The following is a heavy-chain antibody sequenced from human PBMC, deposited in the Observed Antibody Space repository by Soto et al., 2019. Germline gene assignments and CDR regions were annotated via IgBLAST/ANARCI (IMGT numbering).Heavy chain of an antibody. V-gene: IGHV3-23*01. CDR2: ISGSGGST. CDR3: AGLRFLEWLLIY. CDR1: GFTFSSYA. Sequence: EVQLLESGGGLVQPGGSLRLSCAASGFTFSSYAMRWVRQAPGKGLEWVSAISGSGGSTYYADSVKGRFTISRDNSKNTLYLQMNSLRAEDTAVNYCAGLRFLEWLLIYWGQGTLVTVSS. J-gene: IGHJ4*02. D-gene: IGHD3-3*01.